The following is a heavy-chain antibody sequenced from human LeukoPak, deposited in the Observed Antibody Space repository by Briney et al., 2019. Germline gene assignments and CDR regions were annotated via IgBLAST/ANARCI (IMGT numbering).Heavy chain of an antibody. CDR1: GYTLTELS. Sequence: ASVKVSCKVSGYTLTELSMHWVRQAPGKGLEWMGGFDPEDGETIYAQKFQGRVTMTEDTSTDTAYMELSSLRSEDTAVYYCATSGLPMVRGVIIVRTDAFDIWGQGTMVTVSS. D-gene: IGHD3-10*01. V-gene: IGHV1-24*01. J-gene: IGHJ3*02. CDR2: FDPEDGET. CDR3: ATSGLPMVRGVIIVRTDAFDI.